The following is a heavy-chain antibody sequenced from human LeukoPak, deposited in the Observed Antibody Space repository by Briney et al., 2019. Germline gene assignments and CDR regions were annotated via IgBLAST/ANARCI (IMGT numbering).Heavy chain of an antibody. J-gene: IGHJ4*02. CDR1: GFTFSSYE. Sequence: GXXXLSXXASGFTFSSYEMNWVRQAPGKGLEWVSYISSSGSTIYYADSVKGRFTISRDNAKNSLYLQMNSLRAEDTAVYYCARGQAAAGTGMDFDYWGQGTLVTVSS. V-gene: IGHV3-48*03. D-gene: IGHD6-13*01. CDR3: ARGQAAAGTGMDFDY. CDR2: ISSSGSTI.